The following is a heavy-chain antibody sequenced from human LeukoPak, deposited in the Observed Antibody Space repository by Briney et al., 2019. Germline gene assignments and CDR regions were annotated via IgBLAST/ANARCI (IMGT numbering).Heavy chain of an antibody. J-gene: IGHJ4*02. D-gene: IGHD6-13*01. V-gene: IGHV1-18*01. Sequence: GASVKVSCKVSGNTFTTYGISWVRQAPGQGLEWMGWISPDNGNTNYAQNLQGRVTLTTDTSTSTAYMELRSLRSDDTAVYYCARLYSSSWYRVDDYWGQGTPVTVSS. CDR1: GNTFTTYG. CDR3: ARLYSSSWYRVDDY. CDR2: ISPDNGNT.